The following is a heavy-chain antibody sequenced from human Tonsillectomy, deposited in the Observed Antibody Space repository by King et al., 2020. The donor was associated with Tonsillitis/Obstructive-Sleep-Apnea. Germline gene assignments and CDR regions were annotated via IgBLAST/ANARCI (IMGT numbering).Heavy chain of an antibody. CDR3: AKRMYSSGGVTFEI. V-gene: IGHV3-23*04. Sequence: VQLVESGGGLVQPGGSLRLSCAASGFTLSNYALSWVRQAPGKGLEWVSAISGSADSTYYADSVKGRFTISRDNSKNTLYLQMNSLRAEETAVYYCAKRMYSSGGVTFEIWGQETMVTVSS. J-gene: IGHJ3*02. D-gene: IGHD6-19*01. CDR2: ISGSADST. CDR1: GFTLSNYA.